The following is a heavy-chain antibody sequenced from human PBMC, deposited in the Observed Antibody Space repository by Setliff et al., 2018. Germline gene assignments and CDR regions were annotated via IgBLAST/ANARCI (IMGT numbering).Heavy chain of an antibody. J-gene: IGHJ3*02. CDR3: AKDRLRIISPQDAFDI. V-gene: IGHV3-23*01. CDR1: GFTFSSSA. Sequence: TGGSLRLSCAASGFTFSSSAMSWVRQAPGKGLEWVSAISGRGDTTYYADSVKGRFTISRDNSKNTLSLQINSLKGEDTALYYCAKDRLRIISPQDAFDIWGQGTVVTVSS. D-gene: IGHD2-21*02. CDR2: ISGRGDTT.